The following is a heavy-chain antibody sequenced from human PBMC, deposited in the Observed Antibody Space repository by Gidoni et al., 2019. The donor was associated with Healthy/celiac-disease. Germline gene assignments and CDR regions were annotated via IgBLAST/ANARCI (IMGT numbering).Heavy chain of an antibody. J-gene: IGHJ5*02. CDR3: AKAPRIVGATRAWFDP. CDR1: GFTFDDYT. D-gene: IGHD1-26*01. V-gene: IGHV3-43*01. Sequence: EVQLVESGGVVVQPGGSLRLSCAASGFTFDDYTMHWVRQAPGKGLEWVSLISWDGGSTYYADSVKGRFTISRDNSKNSLYLQMNSLRTEDTALYYCAKAPRIVGATRAWFDPWGQGTLVTVSS. CDR2: ISWDGGST.